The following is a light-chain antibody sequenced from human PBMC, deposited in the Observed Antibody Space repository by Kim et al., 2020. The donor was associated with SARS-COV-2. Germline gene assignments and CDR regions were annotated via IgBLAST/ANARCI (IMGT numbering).Light chain of an antibody. V-gene: IGLV7-43*01. CDR3: LLFHGTTQV. CDR1: TGAVTSGYY. CDR2: STS. Sequence: PGGTVTLTRASNTGAVTSGYYPNWFQQKPGQAPRALISSTSNKHSWTPARFSGSLLGGKAALTLSGVQPEDEADYYCLLFHGTTQVFGGGTKLTVL. J-gene: IGLJ3*02.